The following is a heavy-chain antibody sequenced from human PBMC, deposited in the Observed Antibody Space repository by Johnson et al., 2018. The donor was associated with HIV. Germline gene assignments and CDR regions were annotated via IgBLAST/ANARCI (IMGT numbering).Heavy chain of an antibody. J-gene: IGHJ3*02. D-gene: IGHD3/OR15-3a*01. CDR1: GFTFSSYA. CDR2: MSYDGSNK. Sequence: QMQLVESGGGVVQPGGSLILSCAAPGFTFSSYAMHWVRQAPGKGLEWVAIMSYDGSNKYYADSVKGRFTISRDNSKNTLYLQMNSLRAEDTAVYYCSRGPSQLDLPGVACDIWGQGTMVAVSS. V-gene: IGHV3-30-3*01. CDR3: SRGPSQLDLPGVACDI.